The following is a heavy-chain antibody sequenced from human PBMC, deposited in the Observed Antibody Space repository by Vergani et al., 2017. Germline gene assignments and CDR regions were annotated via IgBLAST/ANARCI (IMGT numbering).Heavy chain of an antibody. D-gene: IGHD5-24*01. Sequence: VQLLESGGGLVQPGGSLRLSCAASGFSFSDHYMTWIRQAPGKGLECVSYISNSGNTIEYADSVKGRFSISRDNAKSSLFLQMDSLRAEDTAVYYCARDHRDYNNYPGTFDIWGQGSMVTVSS. CDR3: ARDHRDYNNYPGTFDI. CDR1: GFSFSDHY. V-gene: IGHV3-11*01. J-gene: IGHJ3*02. CDR2: ISNSGNTI.